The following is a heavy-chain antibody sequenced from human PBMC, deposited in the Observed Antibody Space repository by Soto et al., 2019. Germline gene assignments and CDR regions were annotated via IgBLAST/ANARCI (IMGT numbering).Heavy chain of an antibody. J-gene: IGHJ4*02. CDR1: GFTVSSNY. Sequence: GGSLRLSCAASGFTVSSNYMSWVRQAPGKGLEWVSVIYSGGSTYYADSVKGRFTISRDNSKNTLYLQMNSLRAEDTAVYYCARDLTSVYARYWGQGTLVTVSS. CDR2: IYSGGST. CDR3: ARDLTSVYARY. V-gene: IGHV3-53*01. D-gene: IGHD2-8*01.